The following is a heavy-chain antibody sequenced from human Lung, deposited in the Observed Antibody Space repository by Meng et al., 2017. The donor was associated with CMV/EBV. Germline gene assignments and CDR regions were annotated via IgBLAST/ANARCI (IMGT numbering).Heavy chain of an antibody. D-gene: IGHD2-2*02. CDR3: ARDRTGDCSSTSCYNYYYYYGMEV. CDR1: GGTFSSYA. CDR2: IIPVFAIA. J-gene: IGHJ6*01. V-gene: IGHV1-69*05. Sequence: SXXVSXKASGGTFSSYAFSWVRQAPGQGLEWMGGIIPVFAIANYAQKFQGRITITTDESTSTAYMELSSLRSEDTAVYYCARDRTGDCSSTSCYNYYYYYGMEVWXPGNXVNVSS.